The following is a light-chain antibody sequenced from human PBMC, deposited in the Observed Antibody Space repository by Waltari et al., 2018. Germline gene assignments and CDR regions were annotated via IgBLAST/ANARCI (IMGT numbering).Light chain of an antibody. CDR2: EDS. J-gene: IGLJ3*02. Sequence: QSALTQPASVSGSPGQSITISCTGTSSDVGSYNLVSWYQQHPGKAPKLMIYEDSKRPAGLANRLSGSKSRNTASLTIAGLQAEDEANYYCCSYAGSSIWVFGGGTELTVL. V-gene: IGLV2-23*01. CDR3: CSYAGSSIWV. CDR1: SSDVGSYNL.